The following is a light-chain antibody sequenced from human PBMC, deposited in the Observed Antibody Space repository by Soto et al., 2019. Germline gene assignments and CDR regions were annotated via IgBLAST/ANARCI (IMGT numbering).Light chain of an antibody. CDR1: SSDIGTYDY. J-gene: IGLJ2*01. CDR2: EVT. V-gene: IGLV2-14*01. CDR3: SSYTTTTTPVV. Sequence: QSALTQPASVSGSPGQSITISCTGTSSDIGTYDYVSWYQHHPGKAPKLMIYEVTNRPSGVSDRFSGSKSGKTASLTISGLQAEDVADYYCSSYTTTTTPVVFGGGTKLTVL.